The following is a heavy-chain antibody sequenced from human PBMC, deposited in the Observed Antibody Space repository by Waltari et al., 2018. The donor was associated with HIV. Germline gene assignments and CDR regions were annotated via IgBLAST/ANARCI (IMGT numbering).Heavy chain of an antibody. CDR3: ATGVRYYGP. V-gene: IGHV3-53*01. CDR2: IYPDDTT. J-gene: IGHJ5*02. Sequence: AESGGRLIQPGGSLGLSCTASNFSVSDKHVTWIRQAPGGSRGWVGVIYPDDTTHYADSVSGRFTISRAKSRTTVLLLMNGLFVDDTATYFCATGVRYYGPWGQGTRVTVSS. CDR1: NFSVSDKH. D-gene: IGHD3-10*01.